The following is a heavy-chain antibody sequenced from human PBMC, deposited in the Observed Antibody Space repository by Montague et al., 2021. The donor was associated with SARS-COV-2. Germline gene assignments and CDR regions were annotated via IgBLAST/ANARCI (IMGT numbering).Heavy chain of an antibody. V-gene: IGHV6-1*01. CDR2: TKYTSTRYE. CDR3: ARDLYWAFDA. D-gene: IGHD2-8*02. CDR1: GDSVPRHIAA. Sequence: CAISGDSVPRHIAAWNWIRQSPSRGHEWLGRTKYTSTRYETYAVSVQSRITITADTSKNQFSLHLNSVTPEDTAVYYCARDLYWAFDAWGLGTTVTVSA. J-gene: IGHJ3*01.